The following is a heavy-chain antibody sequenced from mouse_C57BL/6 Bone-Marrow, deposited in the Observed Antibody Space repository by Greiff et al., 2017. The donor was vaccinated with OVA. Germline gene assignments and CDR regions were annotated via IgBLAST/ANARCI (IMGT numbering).Heavy chain of an antibody. CDR3: ARGYF. V-gene: IGHV1-80*01. CDR2: IYPGDGDT. Sequence: QVHVKQSGAELVKPGASVEISCKASGYAFSSYWMNWVKQRPGKGLEWIGQIYPGDGDTNYNGKFKGKATLTADKSYSPAYMELSSLTSEESAVYFCARGYFWGQGTTLTVSA. J-gene: IGHJ2*01. CDR1: GYAFSSYW.